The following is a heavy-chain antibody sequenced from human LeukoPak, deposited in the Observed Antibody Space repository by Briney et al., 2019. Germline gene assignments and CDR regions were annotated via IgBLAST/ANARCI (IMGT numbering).Heavy chain of an antibody. CDR2: ISGSGGGT. V-gene: IGHV3-23*01. CDR3: ARDVVIGASYDWVDYVPFRH. CDR1: EFSFSNYA. D-gene: IGHD2/OR15-2a*01. Sequence: GGSLRLSCAASEFSFSNYAMSWVRQAPGKGLEWVSSISGSGGGTYYADSVKGRFTIFRDNSKNTLYLQMNTLRAADTAVYYCARDVVIGASYDWVDYVPFRHWGRGTLVTVSS. J-gene: IGHJ1*01.